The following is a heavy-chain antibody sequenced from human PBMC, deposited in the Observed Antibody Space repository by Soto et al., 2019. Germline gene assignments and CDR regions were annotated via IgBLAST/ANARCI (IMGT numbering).Heavy chain of an antibody. V-gene: IGHV1-3*04. CDR2: INTGKGNT. J-gene: IGHJ6*02. CDR3: ARGGNYDFWSDYYPHGMDV. CDR1: GYTLISYA. Sequence: QVQLVQSGAEVKKPGASVKVSCKASGYTLISYAMHWVRQAPGQRLEWMGWINTGKGNTKYSQKFQGRVTITRDTSASTAYMELSSLRSEDTAVYYCARGGNYDFWSDYYPHGMDVWGQGTTVTVSS. D-gene: IGHD3-3*01.